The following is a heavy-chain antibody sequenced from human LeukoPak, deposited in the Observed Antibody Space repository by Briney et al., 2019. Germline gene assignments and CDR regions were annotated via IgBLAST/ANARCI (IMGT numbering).Heavy chain of an antibody. CDR2: MNPNSGNT. CDR3: ARSPRHYSSTSCYMLY. CDR1: GYTFTSYD. D-gene: IGHD2-2*02. J-gene: IGHJ4*02. V-gene: IGHV1-8*01. Sequence: ASVKVSCKASGYTFTSYDINWVRQATGQGLEWMGWMNPNSGNTGYAQKFQGRVTMTGNTSISTAYMELSSLRSEDTAVYYCARSPRHYSSTSCYMLYWGQGTLVTVSS.